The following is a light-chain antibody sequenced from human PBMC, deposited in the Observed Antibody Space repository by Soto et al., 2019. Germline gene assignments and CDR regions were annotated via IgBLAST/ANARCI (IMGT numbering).Light chain of an antibody. CDR1: QSVNLNY. J-gene: IGKJ3*01. Sequence: EIVLTQSPGTLSLSPGERATLSCRASQSVNLNYLAWYQQKPGQAPRLLIYGASSRATGIPDRFSGSGSGTEFTLTVSRREPEDFAVYYCQKYGRSPFTFGPGTNVDI. V-gene: IGKV3-20*01. CDR3: QKYGRSPFT. CDR2: GAS.